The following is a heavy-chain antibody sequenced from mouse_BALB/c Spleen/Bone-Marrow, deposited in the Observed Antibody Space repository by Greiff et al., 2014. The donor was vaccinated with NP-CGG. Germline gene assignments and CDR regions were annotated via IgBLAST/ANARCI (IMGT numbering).Heavy chain of an antibody. CDR1: GFAFSSYD. Sequence: DVKLVESGGGLVKPGGSLKLSCAASGFAFSSYDMSWVRQTPAKRLEWVAYISSGGGSTYYPDTVKGRFTISRDNAKNTLYLQMSSLKSEDTAMYYCAREGLRDYFDYWGQGTTLTVSS. CDR2: ISSGGGST. J-gene: IGHJ2*01. D-gene: IGHD1-1*01. V-gene: IGHV5-12-1*01. CDR3: AREGLRDYFDY.